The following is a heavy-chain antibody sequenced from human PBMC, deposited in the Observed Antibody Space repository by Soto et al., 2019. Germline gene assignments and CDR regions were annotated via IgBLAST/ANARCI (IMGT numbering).Heavy chain of an antibody. CDR2: IKSKTDGGTT. CDR3: TTDVGAFLFDY. Sequence: GGSLRLSCAASGFPFSNAWMSWVRQSPGKGLEWVGRIKSKTDGGTTGYAAPVKGRFTISRDDSKNTLYLQMNSLKTEDTAVYYCTTDVGAFLFDYWGQGNGVT. CDR1: GFPFSNAW. J-gene: IGHJ4*02. D-gene: IGHD1-26*01. V-gene: IGHV3-15*01.